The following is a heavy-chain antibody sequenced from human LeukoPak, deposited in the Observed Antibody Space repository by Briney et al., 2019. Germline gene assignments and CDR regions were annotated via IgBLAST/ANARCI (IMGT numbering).Heavy chain of an antibody. V-gene: IGHV4-4*02. J-gene: IGHJ4*02. CDR3: ARGPHSSSFDY. Sequence: PSGTLSLTCAVSGGSISSSNWWSWVRQPPGKGLEWIGGIYHSGSTNYNPSLKSRVTMSVDTSKNQFSLKLSSVTAADTAVYYCARGPHSSSFDYWGQGTLVTVSS. D-gene: IGHD6-13*01. CDR2: IYHSGST. CDR1: GGSISSSNW.